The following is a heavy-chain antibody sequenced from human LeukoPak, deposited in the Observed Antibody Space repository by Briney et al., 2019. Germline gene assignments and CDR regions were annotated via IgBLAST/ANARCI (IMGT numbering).Heavy chain of an antibody. CDR1: GFPFSRYA. CDR3: AKAMNYLDAFDI. CDR2: ISGSGAST. V-gene: IGHV3-23*01. Sequence: PGRSLRLCCAASGFPFSRYAISCVRQASGKGLEWVSAISGSGASTHFAESVKGRFTISRDNSKNTLYLQMDSLRAEDTARYYCAKAMNYLDAFDIWGLGTLVTVSP. J-gene: IGHJ3*02. D-gene: IGHD3-10*01.